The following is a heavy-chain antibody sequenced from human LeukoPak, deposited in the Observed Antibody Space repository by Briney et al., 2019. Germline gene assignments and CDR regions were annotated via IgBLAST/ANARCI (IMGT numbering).Heavy chain of an antibody. CDR1: GYTFTSYY. V-gene: IGHV1-46*01. CDR2: INPSGGST. CDR3: ARDLVRTFGGVIVNDAFDI. J-gene: IGHJ3*02. Sequence: ASVKVSCKASGYTFTSYYMHWVRQAPGQGLEWMGIINPSGGSTGYAQKFQGRVTMTRDTSTSTVYMELSSLRSEDTAVYYCARDLVRTFGGVIVNDAFDIWGQGTMVTVSS. D-gene: IGHD3-16*02.